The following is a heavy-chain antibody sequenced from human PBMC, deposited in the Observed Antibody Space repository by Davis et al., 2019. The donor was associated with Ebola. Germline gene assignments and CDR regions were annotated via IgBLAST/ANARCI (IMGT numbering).Heavy chain of an antibody. V-gene: IGHV4-34*01. CDR1: GGSFSGYY. Sequence: SETLSLTCAVYGGSFSGYYWSWIRQPPGKGLEWIGEINHSGSTNYNPSLKSRVTISVDTSKNQFSLKLSSVTAADTAVYYCAHRGDFWSGGDYWGQGTLVTVSS. CDR3: AHRGDFWSGGDY. CDR2: INHSGST. J-gene: IGHJ4*02. D-gene: IGHD3-3*01.